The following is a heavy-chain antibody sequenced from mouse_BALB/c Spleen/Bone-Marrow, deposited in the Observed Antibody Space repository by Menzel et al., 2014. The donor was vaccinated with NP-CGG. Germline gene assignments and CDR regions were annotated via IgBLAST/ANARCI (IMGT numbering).Heavy chain of an antibody. CDR1: GISITTGNYR. D-gene: IGHD2-1*01. Sequence: EVKLQESGPGLVKPSQTVSLTCTVTGISITTGNYRWSWIRQFPGNKLEWIGYIYYSGTITYNPSLTSRTTITRDTSXNQFFLEMNSLTAEDTATYYCAQYGNYFDYWGQGTTLTVSS. J-gene: IGHJ2*01. CDR2: IYYSGTI. CDR3: AQYGNYFDY. V-gene: IGHV3-5*02.